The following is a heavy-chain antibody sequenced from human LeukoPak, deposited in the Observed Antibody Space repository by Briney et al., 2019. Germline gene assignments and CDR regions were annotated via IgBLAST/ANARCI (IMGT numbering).Heavy chain of an antibody. J-gene: IGHJ4*02. Sequence: SGGSLRLSCAASGFTFSSYEMNWVRQAPGKGLEWVSYISSSGSTTYYADSVRGRFTISRDNSRNTLYLQMNSLRAEDTAVYYCAKDDRWLQFCCWGQGTLVTVSA. D-gene: IGHD5-24*01. V-gene: IGHV3-48*03. CDR1: GFTFSSYE. CDR3: AKDDRWLQFCC. CDR2: ISSSGSTT.